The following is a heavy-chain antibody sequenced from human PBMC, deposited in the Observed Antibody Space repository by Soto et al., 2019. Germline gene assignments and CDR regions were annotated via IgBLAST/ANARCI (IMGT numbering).Heavy chain of an antibody. V-gene: IGHV1-69*12. Sequence: QVQLVQSGAEVKKPGSSVKVSCKASGDTFSTYTITWVRQAPGQGLEWMGGIIPRSGTSNYAQKFQGRVTITADESTSTAYMELSSLRSEDTAVYYCAREGLVLASSTVNSDRYYYAMDVWGQGTTVTVSS. CDR3: AREGLVLASSTVNSDRYYYAMDV. J-gene: IGHJ6*02. D-gene: IGHD3-3*02. CDR2: IIPRSGTS. CDR1: GDTFSTYT.